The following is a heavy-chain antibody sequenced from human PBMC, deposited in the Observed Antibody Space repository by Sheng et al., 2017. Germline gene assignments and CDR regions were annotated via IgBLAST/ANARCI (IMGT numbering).Heavy chain of an antibody. CDR3: ARDMAKIVVVPAAIGGYYYYGMDV. CDR2: ISAYNGNT. CDR1: GYTFTSYG. J-gene: IGHJ6*02. V-gene: IGHV1-18*01. Sequence: GAEVKKPGASVKVSCKASGYTFTSYGISWVRQAPGQGLEWMGWISAYNGNTNYAQKLQGRVTMTTDTSTSTAYMELRSLRSDDTAVYYCARDMAKIVVVPAAIGGYYYYGMDVWGPRDHGHRLL. D-gene: IGHD2-2*01.